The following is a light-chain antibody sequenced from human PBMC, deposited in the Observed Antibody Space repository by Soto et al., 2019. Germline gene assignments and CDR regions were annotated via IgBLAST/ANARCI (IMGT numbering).Light chain of an antibody. CDR3: QQVKSYPRVT. CDR1: QGISSY. J-gene: IGKJ5*01. V-gene: IGKV1-9*01. Sequence: DIQLTQSPSFLSASVGDRVTITCRASQGISSYLAWYQQKPGKAPKLLIYAASTLQSGVPSRFSGSGSGAEYTLTISSLQPEDFATYYCQQVKSYPRVTFGQGTRLEIK. CDR2: AAS.